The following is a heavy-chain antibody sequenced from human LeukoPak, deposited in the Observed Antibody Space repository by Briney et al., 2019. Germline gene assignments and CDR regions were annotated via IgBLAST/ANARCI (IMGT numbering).Heavy chain of an antibody. CDR3: ASGRTDIVVVPATLRNYFFDY. CDR1: GGTFSSYD. Sequence: ASVKVSCKASGGTFSSYDISWVRQAPGQGLEWMGGVMPMFGTANYAQKFQGRVTITADKSTSTAYMEPSSLRSEDTAVYYCASGRTDIVVVPATLRNYFFDYWGQGTLVTVSS. V-gene: IGHV1-69*06. D-gene: IGHD2-2*01. J-gene: IGHJ4*02. CDR2: VMPMFGTA.